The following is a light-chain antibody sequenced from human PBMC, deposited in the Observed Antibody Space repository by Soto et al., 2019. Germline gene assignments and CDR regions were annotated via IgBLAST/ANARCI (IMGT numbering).Light chain of an antibody. V-gene: IGKV3-15*01. J-gene: IGKJ1*01. Sequence: EVVMTHSPATLSVSPCECVTPSFRANQGIGDTLAWYQHKPGQTPRLLIYDTSTRATGVPARFSGSRSGTEFTLTISSLQSEDFAVYYCQQYKKWPRTFGHGTKVDIK. CDR3: QQYKKWPRT. CDR1: QGIGDT. CDR2: DTS.